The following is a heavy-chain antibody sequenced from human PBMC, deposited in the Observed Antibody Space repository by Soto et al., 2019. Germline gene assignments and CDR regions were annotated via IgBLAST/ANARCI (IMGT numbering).Heavy chain of an antibody. Sequence: GGSLRLSCAASGFTFSSYAMHWVRQAPGKGLEWVAVISYDGSNKYYADSVKGRFTISRDNSKNTLYLQMSSLRAEDTAVYYCARDTMYYYDSSGYLENWGQGTLVTVSS. CDR1: GFTFSSYA. CDR2: ISYDGSNK. J-gene: IGHJ4*02. V-gene: IGHV3-30-3*01. CDR3: ARDTMYYYDSSGYLEN. D-gene: IGHD3-22*01.